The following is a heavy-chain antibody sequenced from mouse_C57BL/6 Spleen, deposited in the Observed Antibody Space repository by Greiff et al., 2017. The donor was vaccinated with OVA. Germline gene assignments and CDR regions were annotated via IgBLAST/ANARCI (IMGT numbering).Heavy chain of an antibody. CDR3: ARTDYSNYVDAY. D-gene: IGHD2-5*01. Sequence: QVQLQQSGPGLVQPSQSLSITCTVSGFSLTSYGVHWVRQSPGKGLEWLGVIWSGGSTDYNAAFISRLSISKDNSKSQVFFKMNSLQADDTAIYYCARTDYSNYVDAYWGQGTLVTVSA. V-gene: IGHV2-2*01. J-gene: IGHJ3*01. CDR2: IWSGGST. CDR1: GFSLTSYG.